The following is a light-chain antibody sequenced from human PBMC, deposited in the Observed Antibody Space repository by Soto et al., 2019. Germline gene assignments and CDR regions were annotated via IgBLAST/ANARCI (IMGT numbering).Light chain of an antibody. CDR1: QSISSW. V-gene: IGKV1-5*01. Sequence: DLQMTQSPSTLSSSLGDRVTITCRASQSISSWLAWYQQKPGKAPKLLIYDASSLESGVPSRFSGSGSGTELTLTISSLQPDDFATYYCQKYNSYSRTCGQGTKVDIK. J-gene: IGKJ1*01. CDR2: DAS. CDR3: QKYNSYSRT.